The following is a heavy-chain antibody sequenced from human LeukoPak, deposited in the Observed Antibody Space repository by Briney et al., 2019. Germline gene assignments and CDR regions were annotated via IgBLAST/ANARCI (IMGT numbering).Heavy chain of an antibody. V-gene: IGHV3-23*01. D-gene: IGHD3-22*01. CDR2: ISGSGGSA. J-gene: IGHJ4*02. Sequence: GGSLRLSCAASGFTFSSYAMTWVRQAPGKGLEWVSVISGSGGSAHYADSAKGRFTISRDNSKKTLYLQMNSLRAEDTAVYYCAKYTKGLYYDSSGSFDYWGQGTLVTVSS. CDR1: GFTFSSYA. CDR3: AKYTKGLYYDSSGSFDY.